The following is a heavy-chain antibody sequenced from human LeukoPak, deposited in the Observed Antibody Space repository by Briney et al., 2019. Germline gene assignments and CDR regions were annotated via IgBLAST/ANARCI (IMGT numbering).Heavy chain of an antibody. J-gene: IGHJ4*02. D-gene: IGHD2-21*01. Sequence: GGSLRLSCAASGFTFSTYAVTWVRQAPGKGLEWVSAISGSGGSTYYADSVKGRFTISRDNSKNTLYLQMNSLRAEDTAVYYCAKVWWEESTFDYWGQGTLVTVSS. V-gene: IGHV3-23*01. CDR2: ISGSGGST. CDR3: AKVWWEESTFDY. CDR1: GFTFSTYA.